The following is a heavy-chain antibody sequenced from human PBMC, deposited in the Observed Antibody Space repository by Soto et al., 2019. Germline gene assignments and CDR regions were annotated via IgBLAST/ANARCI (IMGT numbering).Heavy chain of an antibody. CDR1: GGTFSSYT. J-gene: IGHJ4*01. D-gene: IGHD5-18*01. Sequence: QVQLVQSGAEVKKPGSSVKVSCKASGGTFSSYTISWVRQAPGQGLEWMGRIIPILGIANYAQKFQGRVTIPANKSPSTPYTGRRSRSSAATAVYYCARVPPGQSGYSYGDFDYWGHGTLVTVSS. V-gene: IGHV1-69*02. CDR3: ARVPPGQSGYSYGDFDY. CDR2: IIPILGIA.